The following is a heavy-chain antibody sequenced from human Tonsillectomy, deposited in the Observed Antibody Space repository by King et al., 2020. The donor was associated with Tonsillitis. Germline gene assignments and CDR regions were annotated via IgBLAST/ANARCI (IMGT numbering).Heavy chain of an antibody. CDR2: IYSGGST. CDR1: GFTVSSNY. V-gene: IGHV3-66*01. J-gene: IGHJ4*02. Sequence: VQLVESGGGLVQSGGSLRLSCAASGFTVSSNYMSWVRQAPGKGLEWVSVIYSGGSTYYADSVKGRFTISRDNSKNTLYLQMNSLRAEDTAVYYCARDMYYYDSSGYGGLDYWGQGTLVTVSS. CDR3: ARDMYYYDSSGYGGLDY. D-gene: IGHD3-22*01.